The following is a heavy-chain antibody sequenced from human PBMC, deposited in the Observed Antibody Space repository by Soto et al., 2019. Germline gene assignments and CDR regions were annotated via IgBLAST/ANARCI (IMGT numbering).Heavy chain of an antibody. D-gene: IGHD3-22*01. CDR2: IWYDGSNK. Sequence: PGGSLRLSCAASGFTFSSYGMHWVRQAPGKGLEWVAVIWYDGSNKYYADSVKGRFTISRDNAKNTLFLQMNSLRVEDMAVYYRVRGASSGYYRIDYWGQGALVTVSS. V-gene: IGHV3-33*01. CDR1: GFTFSSYG. CDR3: VRGASSGYYRIDY. J-gene: IGHJ4*02.